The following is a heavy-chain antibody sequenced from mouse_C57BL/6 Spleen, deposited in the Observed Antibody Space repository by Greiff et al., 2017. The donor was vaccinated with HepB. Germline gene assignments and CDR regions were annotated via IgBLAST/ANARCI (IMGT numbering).Heavy chain of an antibody. V-gene: IGHV1-19*01. J-gene: IGHJ2*01. CDR3: AGTTVVADFDY. CDR1: GYTFTDYY. Sequence: VQLQQSGPVLVKPGASVKMSCKASGYTFTDYYMNWVKQSHGKSLEWIGVINPYNGGTSYNQKFKGKATLTVDKSSSTAYMELNSLTSEDSAVYYCAGTTVVADFDYWGQGTTLTVSS. CDR2: INPYNGGT. D-gene: IGHD1-1*01.